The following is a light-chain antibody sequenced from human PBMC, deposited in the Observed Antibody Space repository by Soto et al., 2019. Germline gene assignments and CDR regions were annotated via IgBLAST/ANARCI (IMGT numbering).Light chain of an antibody. CDR2: GAS. CDR1: QSISSW. V-gene: IGKV1-39*01. Sequence: DIQMTQSPSTLSASVGDRVTITCRASQSISSWLAWYQQTPGKAPKLLIYGASSLQSGIPSRFSGSASGTEFTLTISSLQPEDFATYYCQQSYRTPITFGHGTKVDIK. CDR3: QQSYRTPIT. J-gene: IGKJ1*01.